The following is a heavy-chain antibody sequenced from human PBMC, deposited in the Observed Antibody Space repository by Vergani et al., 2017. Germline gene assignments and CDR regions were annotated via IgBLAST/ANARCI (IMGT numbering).Heavy chain of an antibody. J-gene: IGHJ4*02. V-gene: IGHV3-11*04. CDR3: ARAEVIXDILTGYYIGPPWY. CDR2: ISSSGSTI. Sequence: QVQLVESGGGLVQPGGSLRLSCAASGFTFSDYYMSWIRQAPGKGLEWVSYISSSGSTIYYADSVKGRFTISRDNAKNSLYLQMNSLRAEDTAVYYCARAEVIXDILTGYYIGPPWYWGQGTLVTVSS. D-gene: IGHD3-9*01. CDR1: GFTFSDYY.